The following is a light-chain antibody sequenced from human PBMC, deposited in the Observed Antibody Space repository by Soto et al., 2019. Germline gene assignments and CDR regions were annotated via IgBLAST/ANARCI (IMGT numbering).Light chain of an antibody. CDR2: ENT. V-gene: IGLV1-40*01. Sequence: QSVPTQPPSVSGAPGQRVTISCTGSSSNIGAVFDVHWYQQVPGTAPKLLIYENTKRPSGVPDRFSGSKSGTSASLAITGLQAEDEADYYCQSYDSGLSGWLFGGGTKLPVL. CDR3: QSYDSGLSGWL. CDR1: SSNIGAVFD. J-gene: IGLJ2*01.